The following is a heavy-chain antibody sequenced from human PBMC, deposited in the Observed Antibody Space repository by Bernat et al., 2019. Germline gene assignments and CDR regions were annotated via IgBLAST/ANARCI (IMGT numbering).Heavy chain of an antibody. CDR3: ARITMTDAFDI. CDR1: GFSLSISGMR. CDR2: IDWDDDK. Sequence: QVTLKESGPALVKPTQTLTLTCTFSGFSLSISGMRVSWIRQPPGKALEWLARIDWDDDKFYSTSLKTRLTISKDTSKNQVVLTMTNMDPVDTATYYCARITMTDAFDIWGQGTMVTVSS. J-gene: IGHJ3*02. D-gene: IGHD3-22*01. V-gene: IGHV2-70*04.